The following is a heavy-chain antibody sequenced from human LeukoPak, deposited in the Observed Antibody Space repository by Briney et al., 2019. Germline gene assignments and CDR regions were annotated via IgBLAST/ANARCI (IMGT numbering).Heavy chain of an antibody. J-gene: IGHJ5*01. CDR1: GFNFRGCA. D-gene: IGHD3-10*01. V-gene: IGHV3-23*01. Sequence: GESLRLSCTASGFNFRGCAMSWVRQGPGKGLEWVAGITGRGETTYYAESVKGRFTISRDNSENTLFLQVNSLRAEDTAVYYCAKDVIRGDITYFESWGPGTLVAVSS. CDR3: AKDVIRGDITYFES. CDR2: ITGRGETT.